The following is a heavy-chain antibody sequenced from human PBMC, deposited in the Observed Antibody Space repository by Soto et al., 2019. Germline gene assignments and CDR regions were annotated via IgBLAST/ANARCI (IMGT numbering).Heavy chain of an antibody. D-gene: IGHD2-15*01. V-gene: IGHV1-18*01. J-gene: IGHJ5*02. CDR3: ARDDLYCSGGSCYSGWFDP. CDR2: ISAYNGNT. CDR1: GYTCTSYG. Sequence: SVKFSGRAAGYTCTSYGIIWARQAPGQGLEWMGWISAYNGNTNYAQKLQGRVTMTTDTSTSTAYMEMRSLRSDDTAVYYCARDDLYCSGGSCYSGWFDPWGQGTLVTVSS.